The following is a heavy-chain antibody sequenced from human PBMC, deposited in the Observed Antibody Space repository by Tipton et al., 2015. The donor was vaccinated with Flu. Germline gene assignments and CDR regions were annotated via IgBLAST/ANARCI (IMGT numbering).Heavy chain of an antibody. CDR2: IYTSGST. CDR1: GGSFSGYY. Sequence: TLSLTCAVYGGSFSGYYWSWIRQPAGKGLEWIGRIYTSGSTNYNPSLKSRVTMSVDTSKNQFSLKLSSVTAADTAVYYCARDYYGDYHYGMDVWGQGTTVTVSS. CDR3: ARDYYGDYHYGMDV. D-gene: IGHD3-22*01. J-gene: IGHJ6*02. V-gene: IGHV4-4*07.